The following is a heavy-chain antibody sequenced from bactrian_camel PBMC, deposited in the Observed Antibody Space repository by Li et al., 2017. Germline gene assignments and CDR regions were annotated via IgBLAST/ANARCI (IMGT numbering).Heavy chain of an antibody. CDR1: GFVYTGYC. CDR3: AASSVKHDCVSGSRRYDGGAYLGD. V-gene: IGHV3S1*01. J-gene: IGHJ6*01. Sequence: HVQLVESGGGLVQPGGSLRLSCERSGFVYTGYCISWFRKAPGKEREGVGVIDSASASGNLVASVKGRFTISQDNAKRTIFLQINNLKLADATMYYCAASSVKHDCVSGSRRYDGGAYLGDWGQGTQVTVS. CDR2: IDSASASG. D-gene: IGHD3*01.